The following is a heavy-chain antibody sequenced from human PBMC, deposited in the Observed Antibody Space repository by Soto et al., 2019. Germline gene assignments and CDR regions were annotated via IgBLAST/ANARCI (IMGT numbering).Heavy chain of an antibody. CDR2: INAGNGNT. CDR1: GYTFTSYA. Sequence: QVQLVQSGAEEKKPGASVKVSCKASGYTFTSYAMHWVRQAPGQRLEWMGWINAGNGNTKYSQKFQGRVTITRDTSASTAYMELSSLRSEDTAVYYCAGSIVVVTALDYWGQGTLGTVSS. V-gene: IGHV1-3*05. D-gene: IGHD2-21*02. CDR3: AGSIVVVTALDY. J-gene: IGHJ4*02.